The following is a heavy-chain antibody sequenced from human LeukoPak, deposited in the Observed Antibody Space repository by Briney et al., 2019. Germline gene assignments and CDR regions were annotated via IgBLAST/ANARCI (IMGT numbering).Heavy chain of an antibody. V-gene: IGHV4-34*01. CDR1: CGFLSSYY. CDR3: ARPGYCSSTICSGFMHV. J-gene: IGHJ6*04. Sequence: SETLSLTCGVDCGFLSSYYWRWVRQSPGEGLEWVGEIDEFGRTKYNPSVKSRVAISVDTSKNQFSLRLSSVTAADSATYYCARPGYCSSTICSGFMHVWGKGTTVTVSS. D-gene: IGHD2-2*01. CDR2: IDEFGRT.